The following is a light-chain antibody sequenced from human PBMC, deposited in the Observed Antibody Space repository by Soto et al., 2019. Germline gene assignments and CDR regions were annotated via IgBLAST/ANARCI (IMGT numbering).Light chain of an antibody. CDR1: SSNIGSNH. Sequence: QSVLTQPPSTSGTPGQRVTISCSGSSSNIGSNHVYLYQQFPGMAPKLLMYRSDQRPTGVPDRYSGSKSGTSASLAISGLQSDDEADSYCSARDDSLSGVVFGGGTKLTVL. CDR2: RSD. V-gene: IGLV1-47*01. J-gene: IGLJ2*01. CDR3: SARDDSLSGVV.